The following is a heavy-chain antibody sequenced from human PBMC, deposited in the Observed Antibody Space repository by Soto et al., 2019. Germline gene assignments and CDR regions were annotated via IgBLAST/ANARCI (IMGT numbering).Heavy chain of an antibody. CDR2: INPNSGGT. CDR3: ARDAKRPGDYXDLISRRVYYYYYGMDV. D-gene: IGHD4-17*01. Sequence: ASVKVSCKASGYTFTGYYVHWVRQAPGQGLEWMGWINPNSGGTNYAQKFQGRVTMTRDTSISTAYMELSRLRSDDTAVYYCARDAKRPGDYXDLISRRVYYYYYGMDVWGQGTTVTVSS. CDR1: GYTFTGYY. J-gene: IGHJ6*01. V-gene: IGHV1-2*02.